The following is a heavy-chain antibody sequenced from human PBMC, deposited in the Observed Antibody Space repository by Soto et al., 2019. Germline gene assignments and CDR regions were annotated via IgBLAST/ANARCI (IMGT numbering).Heavy chain of an antibody. V-gene: IGHV1-2*02. CDR1: RYTFTVYY. Sequence: SVKVPWEDSRYTFTVYYMHWVRQAPGQGLEWMGWINPKSGGTMYPQKFQGRVTMTWDTSISTAYMALTRLRSDDTAVYYCARDLAKGGGSAGFDYWGQGTLVTVSS. D-gene: IGHD1-26*01. CDR3: ARDLAKGGGSAGFDY. J-gene: IGHJ4*02. CDR2: INPKSGGT.